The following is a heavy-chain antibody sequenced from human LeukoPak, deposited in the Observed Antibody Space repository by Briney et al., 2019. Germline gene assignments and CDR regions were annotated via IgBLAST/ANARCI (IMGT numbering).Heavy chain of an antibody. D-gene: IGHD3-10*01. Sequence: PGGSLRLSCATSGFTFSHYAFHWVRQAPGKGLEWVALIWYDGSHDTYEDSVKGRFTISRDNAKNLLWLQMDSLRAEDTAVYYCARGDVAFAESAQWGQGTLSPSPQ. J-gene: IGHJ4*02. CDR3: ARGDVAFAESAQ. CDR2: IWYDGSHD. CDR1: GFTFSHYA. V-gene: IGHV3-33*01.